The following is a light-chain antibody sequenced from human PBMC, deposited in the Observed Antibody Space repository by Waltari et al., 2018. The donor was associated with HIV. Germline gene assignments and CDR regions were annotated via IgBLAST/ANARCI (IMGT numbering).Light chain of an antibody. CDR3: QVWDSSSDHTRV. J-gene: IGLJ2*01. CDR2: DDS. Sequence: SYVLTQPPSVPVAPGQTARITCGGNNIGSKSVHWYQQKPGQAPVLAVYDDSDRPSGIPERFPGSNSGNTATLTISRVEAGDEADYYCQVWDSSSDHTRVFGGGTKLTVL. V-gene: IGLV3-21*02. CDR1: NIGSKS.